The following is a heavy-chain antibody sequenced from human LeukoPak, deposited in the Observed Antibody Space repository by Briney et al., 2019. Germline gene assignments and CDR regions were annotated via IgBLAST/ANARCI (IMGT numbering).Heavy chain of an antibody. D-gene: IGHD3-10*01. J-gene: IGHJ4*02. Sequence: GGSLDLSGQASDFTSSDYYRGWIGRLPGKGLEWVSYISSSGSTIYYADSVKGRFTISRDNAKNSLYLQMNSLRAEDTAVYYCARDPGDGSGVYWGQGTLVTVSS. V-gene: IGHV3-11*01. CDR2: ISSSGSTI. CDR3: ARDPGDGSGVY. CDR1: DFTSSDYY.